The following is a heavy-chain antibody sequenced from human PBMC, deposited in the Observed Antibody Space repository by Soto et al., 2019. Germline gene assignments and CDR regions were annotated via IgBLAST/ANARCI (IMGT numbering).Heavy chain of an antibody. V-gene: IGHV4-30-4*01. D-gene: IGHD6-13*01. J-gene: IGHJ4*02. Sequence: SETLSLTCTVSGDSISSGDYYWSWIRQPPGKGLEWIGLIYYSGSTHYNPSLKSRLIISVNTSKNQFSLKLTSATAADTAVHYCARRSPNRIAAAGTFDYWGQGTLVTVS. CDR2: IYYSGST. CDR1: GDSISSGDYY. CDR3: ARRSPNRIAAAGTFDY.